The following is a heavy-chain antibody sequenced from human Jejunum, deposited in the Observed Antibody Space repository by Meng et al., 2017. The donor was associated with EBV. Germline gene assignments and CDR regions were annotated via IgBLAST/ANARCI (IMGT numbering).Heavy chain of an antibody. CDR3: ARDQNGSYFAY. Sequence: QVQLQASGPGLVQPSETLSLTCTVSGGSVSSGGYYWSWIRQPPGKGLEWIGYIYNSESTNYKSSLKSRVTISADTSKNQFSLRLSSVTAADTAVYYCARDQNGSYFAYWGQGTLVTVSS. V-gene: IGHV4-61*08. D-gene: IGHD1-26*01. CDR2: IYNSEST. J-gene: IGHJ4*02. CDR1: GGSVSSGGYY.